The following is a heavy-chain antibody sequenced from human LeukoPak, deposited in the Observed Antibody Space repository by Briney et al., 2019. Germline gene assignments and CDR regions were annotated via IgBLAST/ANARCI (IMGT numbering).Heavy chain of an antibody. J-gene: IGHJ4*02. V-gene: IGHV4-61*02. CDR2: IYTSGST. CDR3: ARAFRDPLSGSYYFDY. Sequence: SETLSLTCTVSGGSISSSSYYWSWIRQPAGKGLEWIGRIYTSGSTNYNPSLKSRVTMSVDTSKNQFSLKLSSVTAADTAVYYCARAFRDPLSGSYYFDYWGQGTLVTVSS. D-gene: IGHD1-26*01. CDR1: GGSISSSSYY.